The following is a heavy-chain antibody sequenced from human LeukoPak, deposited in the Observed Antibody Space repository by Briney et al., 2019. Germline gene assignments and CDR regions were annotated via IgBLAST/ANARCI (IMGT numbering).Heavy chain of an antibody. D-gene: IGHD3-3*01. CDR2: ISSSSSTI. CDR3: ARDSYDFWSGYPYYYYYMDV. CDR1: GFTFSSYS. Sequence: GGSLRLSCAASGFTFSSYSMNWVRQAPGKGLEWVSYISSSSSTIYYADSVKGRFTISRDNAKNSLYLQMNSLRAEDTAVYYCARDSYDFWSGYPYYYYYMDVWGKGTTVTVSS. J-gene: IGHJ6*03. V-gene: IGHV3-48*01.